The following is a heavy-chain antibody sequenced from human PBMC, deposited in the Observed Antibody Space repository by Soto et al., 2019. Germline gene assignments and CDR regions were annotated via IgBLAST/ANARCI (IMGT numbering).Heavy chain of an antibody. CDR1: GGSFSGYY. V-gene: IGHV4-34*01. CDR2: INHSGST. J-gene: IGHJ4*02. D-gene: IGHD5-12*01. Sequence: QVQLQQWGAGLLKPSETLSLTCAVYGGSFSGYYWSWIRQPPGKGLEWIGEINHSGSTNYNPSLKSRVTISVDTSKNQFSLKLSSVTAADTAVYYCARFSRRYANFDYWGQGTLVTVSS. CDR3: ARFSRRYANFDY.